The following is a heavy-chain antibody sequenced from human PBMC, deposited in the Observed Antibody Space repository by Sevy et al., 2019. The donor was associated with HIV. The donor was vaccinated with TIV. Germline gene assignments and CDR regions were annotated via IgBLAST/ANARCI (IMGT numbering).Heavy chain of an antibody. V-gene: IGHV1-24*01. CDR3: ATTKDYYDSSGSPFDY. Sequence: ASVKVSCMVSGYTLSELSMHWVGQAPGKGLEWMGSFDPEDGETIYAQKFQGRVTMTEDTSTDTAYMELNNLRSEDSAVYYCATTKDYYDSSGSPFDYWGQGTKVTVSS. CDR2: FDPEDGET. J-gene: IGHJ4*02. CDR1: GYTLSELS. D-gene: IGHD3-22*01.